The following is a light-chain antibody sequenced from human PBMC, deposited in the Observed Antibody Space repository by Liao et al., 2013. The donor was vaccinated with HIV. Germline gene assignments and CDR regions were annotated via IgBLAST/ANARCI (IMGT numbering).Light chain of an antibody. Sequence: SSVLTQPPSVSVAPGKTASITCGGNNVASNSVHWYQQKPGQAPVLVIYYDSDRPAGISERFSGSNSGNTATLTISGTQAMDEADYYCQAWDSSTVVFGGGTKLTVL. CDR2: YDS. CDR1: NVASNS. CDR3: QAWDSSTVV. V-gene: IGLV3-21*01. J-gene: IGLJ2*01.